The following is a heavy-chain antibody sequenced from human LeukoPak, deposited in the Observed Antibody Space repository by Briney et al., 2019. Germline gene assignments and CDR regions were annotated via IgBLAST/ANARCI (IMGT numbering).Heavy chain of an antibody. CDR2: INAGNGNT. D-gene: IGHD3-10*01. CDR1: GYTFTIYA. CDR3: ARGMLDGVPVLLWFGEFDDAFDI. V-gene: IGHV1-3*01. J-gene: IGHJ3*02. Sequence: ASVKVSCKASGYTFTIYAMHWVRQAPGQRLEWMGWINAGNGNTKYSQKFQGRVTITRDTSASTAYMELSSLRSEDTAVYYCARGMLDGVPVLLWFGEFDDAFDIWGQGTMVTVSS.